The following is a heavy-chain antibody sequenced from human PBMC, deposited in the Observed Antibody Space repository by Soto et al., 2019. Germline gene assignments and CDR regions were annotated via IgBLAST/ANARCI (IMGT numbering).Heavy chain of an antibody. J-gene: IGHJ4*02. D-gene: IGHD2-2*02. V-gene: IGHV3-23*01. CDR3: AKVSQPIVVAPAAIFVYFDY. Sequence: PGGSLRLSCAASGFTFSSYAMSWVRQAPGKGLEWVSAISGSGGSTYYADSVKGRFTISRDNSKNTLYLQMNSLRAEDTAVYYCAKVSQPIVVAPAAIFVYFDYWGQGTLVTVSS. CDR1: GFTFSSYA. CDR2: ISGSGGST.